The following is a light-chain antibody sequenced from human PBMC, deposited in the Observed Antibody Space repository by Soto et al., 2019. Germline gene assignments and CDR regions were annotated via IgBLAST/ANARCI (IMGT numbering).Light chain of an antibody. Sequence: SALTQPASVSGSPGQSITISCTGTSSDVGSYNLVSWYQQHPGKAPKLMIYEVSKRPSGVSNRFSGSKSGNTASLTISGLQAEDEADYYCSSYAGSSTSPYVFGTGTRSPS. CDR1: SSDVGSYNL. J-gene: IGLJ1*01. CDR3: SSYAGSSTSPYV. CDR2: EVS. V-gene: IGLV2-23*02.